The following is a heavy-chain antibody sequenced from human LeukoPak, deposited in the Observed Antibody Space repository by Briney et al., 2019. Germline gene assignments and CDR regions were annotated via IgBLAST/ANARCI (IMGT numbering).Heavy chain of an antibody. CDR2: AYYSGHT. CDR3: ARHPFATPFDY. CDR1: GGSISDNY. Sequence: SETLSLTCTVSGGSISDNYWSWIRQPPGKGLEWIGYAYYSGHTNYNSSLKSRVTMSLDTSKSQFSLRLSSVTAADTAVYFCARHPFATPFDYWGPGTLVTASS. V-gene: IGHV4-59*08. D-gene: IGHD2-15*01. J-gene: IGHJ4*02.